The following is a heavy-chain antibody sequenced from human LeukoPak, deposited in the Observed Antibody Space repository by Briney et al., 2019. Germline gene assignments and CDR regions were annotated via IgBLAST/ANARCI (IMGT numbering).Heavy chain of an antibody. CDR3: ARSHQRGGDSSGYYIATFDY. D-gene: IGHD3-22*01. CDR2: IYYSGST. J-gene: IGHJ4*02. V-gene: IGHV4-59*01. CDR1: GGSISSYC. Sequence: KPSETLSLTCTVSGGSISSYCWSWIRQPPGKGLEWIGYIYYSGSTNYNPSLKSRVTISADTSKNQFSLKLSSVTAADTAVYYCARSHQRGGDSSGYYIATFDYWGQGTLVTVSS.